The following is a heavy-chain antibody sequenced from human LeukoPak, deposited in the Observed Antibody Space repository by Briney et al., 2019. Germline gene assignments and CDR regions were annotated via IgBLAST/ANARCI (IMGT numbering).Heavy chain of an antibody. Sequence: SGGSLRLSCAASGFTFSSYWMTWVRQAPGKGLEWVANIERDGSEKNYVDSVKGRFTISRDNAKNSLYLQMNSLRAEDTAVYYCARGQSGFGFGGQGTLVTVSS. CDR1: GFTFSSYW. CDR3: ARGQSGFGF. D-gene: IGHD3-3*01. J-gene: IGHJ4*02. V-gene: IGHV3-7*05. CDR2: IERDGSEK.